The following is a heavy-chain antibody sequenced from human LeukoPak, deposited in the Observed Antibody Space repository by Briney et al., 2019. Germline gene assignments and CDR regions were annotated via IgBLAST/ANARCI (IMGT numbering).Heavy chain of an antibody. D-gene: IGHD3-9*01. CDR2: IYYSGST. J-gene: IGHJ4*02. CDR3: ARHAWDNLLTGGGYYFDY. CDR1: GGSISSYY. V-gene: IGHV4-59*08. Sequence: SETLSLTCTVSGGSISSYYWSWIRQPPGKGLEWIGYIYYSGSTNYNPSLKSRVTISVDTSKNQFSLKLSSVTAADTAVYYCARHAWDNLLTGGGYYFDYWGQGTLVTVSS.